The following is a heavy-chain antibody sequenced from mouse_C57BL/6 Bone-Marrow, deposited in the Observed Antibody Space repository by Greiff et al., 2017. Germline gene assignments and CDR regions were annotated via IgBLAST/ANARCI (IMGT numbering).Heavy chain of an antibody. D-gene: IGHD2-3*01. CDR1: GYTFTSYW. V-gene: IGHV1-74*01. Sequence: QVQLKQPGAELVKPGASVKVSCKASGYTFTSYWMHWVKQRPGQGLEWIGRIHPSDSDTNYNQKFKGKATLTVDKSSSTAYMQLSSLTSEDSAVYYCAIRIYDGSFDYWGQGTTLTVSS. CDR2: IHPSDSDT. CDR3: AIRIYDGSFDY. J-gene: IGHJ2*01.